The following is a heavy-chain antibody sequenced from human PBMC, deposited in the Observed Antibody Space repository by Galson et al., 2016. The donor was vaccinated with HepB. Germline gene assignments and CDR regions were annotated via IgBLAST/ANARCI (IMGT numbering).Heavy chain of an antibody. CDR2: IGTAPGDT. D-gene: IGHD2-2*01. V-gene: IGHV3-13*01. CDR1: GFSFSLYD. CDR3: ERGKYLWNTPWNSGLDG. J-gene: IGHJ6*04. Sequence: SLRLSCAASGFSFSLYDMHWVRQVTGKGLEWVSAIGTAPGDTNYLDSVKGRFTISRENADNSLYLQMNSLRPGDTAVYYCERGKYLWNTPWNSGLDGVGKGTTVTVSS.